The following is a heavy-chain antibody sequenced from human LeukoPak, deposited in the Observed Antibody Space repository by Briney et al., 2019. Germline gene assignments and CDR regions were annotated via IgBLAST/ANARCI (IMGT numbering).Heavy chain of an antibody. CDR1: GGSMSPYH. Sequence: SETLSLTYTVSGGSMSPYHWGWIRQPPGKGLEWTGYIYYSGSTNYNPSLNSRVTISVDTSKNQFSLRLSSVTAADTAIYYCARAVSGRFDYWGQGTLVTVSS. CDR3: ARAVSGRFDY. D-gene: IGHD6-19*01. CDR2: IYYSGST. J-gene: IGHJ4*02. V-gene: IGHV4-59*08.